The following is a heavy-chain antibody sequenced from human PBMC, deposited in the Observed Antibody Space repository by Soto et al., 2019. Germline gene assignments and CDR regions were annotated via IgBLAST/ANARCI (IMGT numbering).Heavy chain of an antibody. D-gene: IGHD4-17*01. CDR1: GFTFSNYA. Sequence: EVQLVESGEGLVQPGGSLRLSCAASGFTFSNYAMHWVRQAPGKGLEYVSAISGNGVSTYYGDSVRGRFIISRDNSKNTLYLQMGSLRAEDMAVYYCARGPSTVATWLDYWGQGTLVTVSS. V-gene: IGHV3-64*02. CDR2: ISGNGVST. CDR3: ARGPSTVATWLDY. J-gene: IGHJ4*02.